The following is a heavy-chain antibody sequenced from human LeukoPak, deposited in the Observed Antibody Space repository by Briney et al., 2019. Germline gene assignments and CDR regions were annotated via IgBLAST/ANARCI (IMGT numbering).Heavy chain of an antibody. J-gene: IGHJ3*02. V-gene: IGHV4-59*12. D-gene: IGHD3-3*01. Sequence: SETLSLTCTVSGGSISSYYWSWIRQPPGKGLEWIGYIYYSGSTNYNPSLKSRVTISVDTSKNQFSLKLSSVTAADTAVYYCARDRAVIRFLEWPTTGDAFDIWGQGTMVTVSS. CDR2: IYYSGST. CDR1: GGSISSYY. CDR3: ARDRAVIRFLEWPTTGDAFDI.